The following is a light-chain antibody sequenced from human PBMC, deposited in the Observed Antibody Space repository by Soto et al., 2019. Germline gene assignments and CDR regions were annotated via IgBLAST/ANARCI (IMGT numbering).Light chain of an antibody. V-gene: IGKV4-1*01. Sequence: DIVMTQSPDSLAVSLGERATINCKSSQSVLYSSNNKNYLAWYQQKPGQPPKLLIYWASTRESGVPDRFSGRGSGTDFTLTISSLQAEEVAVYYCQQYYSTPRTFGQGTKVEIK. CDR2: WAS. CDR3: QQYYSTPRT. CDR1: QSVLYSSNNKNY. J-gene: IGKJ1*01.